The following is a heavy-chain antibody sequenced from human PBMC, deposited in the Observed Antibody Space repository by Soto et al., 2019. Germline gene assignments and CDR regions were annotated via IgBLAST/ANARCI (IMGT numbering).Heavy chain of an antibody. CDR2: INTNTGNP. D-gene: IGHD2-15*01. CDR1: GYTFTSYA. CDR3: ARGGYCSGGSCFQGGDYYYYGMDV. V-gene: IGHV7-4-1*01. Sequence: QVRLVQSGSELKKPGASVKVSCKASGYTFTSYAMNWVRQAPGQGLEWMGWINTNTGNPTYAQGFTGRFVFSLDTSVSTAYLQICSLKAEDTAVYYCARGGYCSGGSCFQGGDYYYYGMDVWGQGTTVTVSS. J-gene: IGHJ6*02.